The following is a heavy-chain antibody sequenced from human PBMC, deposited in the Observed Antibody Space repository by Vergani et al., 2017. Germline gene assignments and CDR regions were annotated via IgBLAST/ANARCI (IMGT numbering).Heavy chain of an antibody. CDR1: GFSFSSFG. CDR2: IRYDGTKR. V-gene: IGHV3-30*02. J-gene: IGHJ1*01. CDR3: TKAGQYDSDNFHDS. D-gene: IGHD3-22*01. Sequence: VQLLESGGGLVQPGRSLRLSCAASGFSFSSFGFHWVRQAPGKGLEWVAFIRYDGTKRFYGDSVKGRFTISRDNSQTTVFLQMNSLRADDSAVYYCTKAGQYDSDNFHDSWGQGALVTVAS.